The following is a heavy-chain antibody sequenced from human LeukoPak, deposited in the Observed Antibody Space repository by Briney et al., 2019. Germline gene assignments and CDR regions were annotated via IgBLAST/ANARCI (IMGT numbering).Heavy chain of an antibody. V-gene: IGHV3-23*01. CDR3: ARVGRGYYDSSGFSDAFDI. Sequence: GGSLRLSCAASGFTFSSYVMTWVRQAPGKGLEWVSSISASGGSTYYADSVKGRFTISRDNAKNSLYLQMNSLRDEDTAVYYCARVGRGYYDSSGFSDAFDIWGQGTMVTVSS. CDR2: ISASGGST. D-gene: IGHD3-22*01. J-gene: IGHJ3*02. CDR1: GFTFSSYV.